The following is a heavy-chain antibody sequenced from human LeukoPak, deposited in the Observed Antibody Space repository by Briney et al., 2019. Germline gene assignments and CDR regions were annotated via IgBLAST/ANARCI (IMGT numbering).Heavy chain of an antibody. CDR2: ISAYNGNT. CDR1: GYTFTSYG. V-gene: IGHV1-18*01. J-gene: IGHJ3*02. Sequence: GASVKVSCKASGYTFTSYGISWVRQAPGQGLEWMGWISAYNGNTNYAQKLQGRVTMTTDTSTSTAYMELRSLRSDDTAVYYCARDKEPTMIGDAFDIWGQGTMVTVSS. CDR3: ARDKEPTMIGDAFDI. D-gene: IGHD3-10*02.